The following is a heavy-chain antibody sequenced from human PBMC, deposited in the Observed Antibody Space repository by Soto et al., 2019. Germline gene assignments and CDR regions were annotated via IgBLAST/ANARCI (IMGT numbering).Heavy chain of an antibody. CDR3: ARGKRYDILWEEDAFDI. Sequence: GGSLRLSCAASGFTFSSYAMHWVRQAPGKGLEWVAVISYDGSNKYYADSVKGRFTISRDNSKNTLYLQMNSLRAEDTAVYYCARGKRYDILWEEDAFDIWGQGTMVTVSS. J-gene: IGHJ3*02. V-gene: IGHV3-30-3*01. D-gene: IGHD3-9*01. CDR2: ISYDGSNK. CDR1: GFTFSSYA.